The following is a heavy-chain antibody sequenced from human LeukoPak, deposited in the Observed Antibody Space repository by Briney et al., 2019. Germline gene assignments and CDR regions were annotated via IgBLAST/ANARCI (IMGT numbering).Heavy chain of an antibody. J-gene: IGHJ5*02. Sequence: TSETLSLTCAVSGGSISSGGYSWSWIRQPPGKGLEWIGYVFHSGSTYYNPSLKSRVTISVDRSKNQFSLNLSSVTAADTAVYYCARGRVTIFGVVGLDPWGQGTLVTVSS. CDR1: GGSISSGGYS. CDR3: ARGRVTIFGVVGLDP. CDR2: VFHSGST. V-gene: IGHV4-30-2*01. D-gene: IGHD3-3*01.